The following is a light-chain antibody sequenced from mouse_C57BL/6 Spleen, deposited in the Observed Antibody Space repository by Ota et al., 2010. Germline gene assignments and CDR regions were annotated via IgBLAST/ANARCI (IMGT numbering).Light chain of an antibody. CDR1: QDVNID. Sequence: DIVMTQSXKFMSTSVGDRVSITCKASQDVNIDVAWYQQKPGQSPKLLIYSASYRYSGVPDRFTGSGSGTDFTLTISNVQSEDLAEYFCQQYNSYPFTFGSGTKLEIK. CDR3: QQYNSYPFT. CDR2: SAS. V-gene: IGKV6-15*01. J-gene: IGKJ4*01.